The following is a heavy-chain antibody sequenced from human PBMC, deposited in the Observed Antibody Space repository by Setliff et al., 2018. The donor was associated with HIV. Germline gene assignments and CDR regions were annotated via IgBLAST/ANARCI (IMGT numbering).Heavy chain of an antibody. V-gene: IGHV1-18*01. D-gene: IGHD2-2*01. CDR3: VRGHCNSDKCWYTWFDP. CDR1: NYTLINYG. J-gene: IGHJ5*02. Sequence: ASVKVSCKASNYTLINYGVSGVRQAPGQGLEWMGWIGSYSGYTIYAQKFQDRLTMTTDTSTTTASMELRSLRSDDTAVYYCVRGHCNSDKCWYTWFDPWSQGTLVTVSS. CDR2: IGSYSGYT.